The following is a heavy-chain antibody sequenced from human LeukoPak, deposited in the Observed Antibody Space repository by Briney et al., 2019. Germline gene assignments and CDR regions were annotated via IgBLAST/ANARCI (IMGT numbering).Heavy chain of an antibody. J-gene: IGHJ4*02. CDR1: GITLSSYG. V-gene: IGHV3-33*01. D-gene: IGHD2-21*01. CDR3: TRDAYCGGDCYRPNFDY. Sequence: GGSLRLSCAVSGITLSSYGMHWVRQAPGKGLEWVAVIWFDGSNKYYADSVKGRFTISRDNSKNTVFLQMNSLRAEDTALYYCTRDAYCGGDCYRPNFDYWGQGTLVTVSS. CDR2: IWFDGSNK.